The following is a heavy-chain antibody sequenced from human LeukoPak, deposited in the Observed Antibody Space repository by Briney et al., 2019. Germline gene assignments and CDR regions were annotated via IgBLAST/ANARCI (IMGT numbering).Heavy chain of an antibody. CDR1: GFTFSDSY. J-gene: IGHJ3*02. CDR3: ARDPAEYSSSPGAFDI. V-gene: IGHV3-11*01. D-gene: IGHD6-6*01. Sequence: GGSLRLSCAASGFTFSDSYMSWIRQAPGKGLDWVSYIGPSGSPIYYTDSVKGRFTVSRDNAKDSLFLQMSSLRAEDTAVYYCARDPAEYSSSPGAFDIWGQGTMVTVSS. CDR2: IGPSGSPI.